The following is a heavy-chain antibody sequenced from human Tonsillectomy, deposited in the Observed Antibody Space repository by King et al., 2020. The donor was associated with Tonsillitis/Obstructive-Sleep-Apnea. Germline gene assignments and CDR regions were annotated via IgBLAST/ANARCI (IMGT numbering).Heavy chain of an antibody. D-gene: IGHD3-22*01. J-gene: IGHJ2*01. Sequence: VQLVESGGGLVKPGGSLRLSCAASGFTFSNAWMNWVRKAPGKGLEWVGRIKSKTDGGTTDYAAPVKGRFTISRDDSKNTLYLKMNSLKTEDTAVYYCTTGKRVVVVITLNWYFDLWGRGTLVTVSS. V-gene: IGHV3-15*07. CDR1: GFTFSNAW. CDR2: IKSKTDGGTT. CDR3: TTGKRVVVVITLNWYFDL.